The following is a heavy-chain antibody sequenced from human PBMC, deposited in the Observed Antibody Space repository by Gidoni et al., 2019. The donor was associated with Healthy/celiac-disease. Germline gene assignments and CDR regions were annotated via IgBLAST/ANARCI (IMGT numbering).Heavy chain of an antibody. Sequence: QVQLVQTGAEVKKPASSVKVSCKASGGTFSSYAISWVRQAPGQGREWMGGIIPIFGTANYAQKFQGRVTITADESTSTAYMELSSLRSEDTAVYYCARLVEMATISRYFDLWGRGTLVTVSS. CDR2: IIPIFGTA. CDR3: ARLVEMATISRYFDL. J-gene: IGHJ2*01. D-gene: IGHD5-12*01. CDR1: GGTFSSYA. V-gene: IGHV1-69*01.